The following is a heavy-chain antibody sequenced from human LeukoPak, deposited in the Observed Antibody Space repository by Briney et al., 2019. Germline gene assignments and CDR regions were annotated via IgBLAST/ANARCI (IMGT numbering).Heavy chain of an antibody. CDR3: ARDLRGVMSYYGMDV. V-gene: IGHV3-66*01. D-gene: IGHD3-10*01. CDR2: IYSGGST. CDR1: GFTVSSNY. Sequence: GGSLRLSCAASGFTVSSNYMSWVRQAPGKGLEWVSVIYSGGSTYYADSVKGRFTISRDNSKNTLYLQMNSLRAEDTAVYYCARDLRGVMSYYGMDVWGQGTTVTVSS. J-gene: IGHJ6*02.